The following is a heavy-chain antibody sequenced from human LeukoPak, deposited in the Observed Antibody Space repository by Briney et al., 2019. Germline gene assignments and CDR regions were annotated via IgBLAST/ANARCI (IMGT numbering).Heavy chain of an antibody. D-gene: IGHD3-22*01. V-gene: IGHV4-34*01. CDR1: GGSFSGYY. Sequence: SETLSLTCAVYGGSFSGYYWSWIRQPPGKGLEWIGEINHSGSTNYNPSLKSRVTISVDTSKNQFSLKLSSVTAADTAVYYCARGPYYYDSSGYYRSNWFDPWGQGTLVTVSS. CDR2: INHSGST. J-gene: IGHJ5*02. CDR3: ARGPYYYDSSGYYRSNWFDP.